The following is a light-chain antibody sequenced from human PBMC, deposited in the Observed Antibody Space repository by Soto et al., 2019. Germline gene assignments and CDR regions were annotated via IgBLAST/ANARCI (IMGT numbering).Light chain of an antibody. J-gene: IGKJ2*01. CDR2: AAS. CDR3: RQNYSTPYT. V-gene: IGKV1-39*01. Sequence: DIRMTQSPSSLSASVGDRVTITCRASQSISSYLNWYQQKPGKAPKLLIYAASSLQSGVPSRFSGRGTGTDFALNISSLQPEDFANCYGRQNYSTPYTFGQGTKVDIK. CDR1: QSISSY.